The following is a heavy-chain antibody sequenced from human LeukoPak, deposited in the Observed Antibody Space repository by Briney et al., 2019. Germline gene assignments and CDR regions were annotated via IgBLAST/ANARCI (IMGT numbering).Heavy chain of an antibody. CDR2: ITDSGRST. CDR1: GFTFSSYA. D-gene: IGHD5-12*01. CDR3: AKDQSARGGYSGYVDY. Sequence: PGGSLRLSCAASGFTFSSYAMSWVRQAPGKGLEWVSGITDSGRSTFYVDSVKGRFTISRDNAKNSLYLQMNSLRAEDTALYYCAKDQSARGGYSGYVDYWGQGTLVTVSS. J-gene: IGHJ4*02. V-gene: IGHV3-23*01.